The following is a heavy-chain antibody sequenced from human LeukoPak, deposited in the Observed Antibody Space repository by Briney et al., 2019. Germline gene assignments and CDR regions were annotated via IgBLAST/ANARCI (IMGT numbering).Heavy chain of an antibody. J-gene: IGHJ4*02. D-gene: IGHD4-17*01. CDR3: ARGGSDSYGDYYFDY. Sequence: SETLSLTCTVSGYFISSGYYWGWIRQPPGKGLEWIASMYHSGTTYYNPSLKSRVTISVDRSKNQFSLKLSSVTAADTAVYYCARGGSDSYGDYYFDYWGQGTLVTVSS. CDR1: GYFISSGYY. V-gene: IGHV4-38-2*02. CDR2: MYHSGTT.